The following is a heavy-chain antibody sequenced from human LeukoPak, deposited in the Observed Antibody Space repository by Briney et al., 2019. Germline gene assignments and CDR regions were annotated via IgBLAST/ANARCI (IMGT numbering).Heavy chain of an antibody. J-gene: IGHJ4*02. V-gene: IGHV3-23*01. D-gene: IGHD3-10*01. CDR2: ISGNGGRT. CDR1: GFTFSSYA. Sequence: GGSLRLSCAASGFTFSSYAMSWVRQAPGKGLEWVSTISGNGGRTYYADSVKGRFTISRDNSKNTLYLQMNSLRAEDTAVYYCAKGASVVRGVLDYWGQGTLVTVSS. CDR3: AKGASVVRGVLDY.